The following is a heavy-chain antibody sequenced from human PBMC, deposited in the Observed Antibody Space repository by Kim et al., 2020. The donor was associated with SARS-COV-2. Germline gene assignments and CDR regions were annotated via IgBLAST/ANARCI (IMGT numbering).Heavy chain of an antibody. CDR3: ARGHYDILTGYYTRYYYYGMDV. D-gene: IGHD3-9*01. J-gene: IGHJ6*02. V-gene: IGHV4-34*01. CDR1: GESFSGYY. CDR2: INHSGST. Sequence: SETLSLTCAVYGESFSGYYWSWIRQPPGKGLEWIGEINHSGSTNYNPSLKSRVTISVDTSKNQFSLKLSSVTAADTAVYYCARGHYDILTGYYTRYYYYGMDVWGQGTTVTVSS.